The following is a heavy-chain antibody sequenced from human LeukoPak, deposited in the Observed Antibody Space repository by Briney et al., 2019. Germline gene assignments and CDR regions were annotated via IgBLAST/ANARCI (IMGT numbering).Heavy chain of an antibody. Sequence: PSETLSLTCTVSGGSISSSSHYWGWIRQPPGKGLEWIGSIYYSGSTYYNPSLKSRVTISVDTSKNQFSLKLSSVTAADTAVYYCASQLWDAYGYNYYFDYWGQGALVTVSS. D-gene: IGHD5-12*01. J-gene: IGHJ4*02. CDR3: ASQLWDAYGYNYYFDY. CDR1: GGSISSSSHY. V-gene: IGHV4-39*01. CDR2: IYYSGST.